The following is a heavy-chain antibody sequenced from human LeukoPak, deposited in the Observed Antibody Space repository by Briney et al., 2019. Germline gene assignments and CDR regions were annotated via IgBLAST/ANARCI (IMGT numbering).Heavy chain of an antibody. V-gene: IGHV4-59*01. Sequence: SETLSLTCTVSGGSISSYYWSWIRQPPGKGLEWIGYIYYSGSTNYNPSLKSRVTISVDTSKNQFSLKLSSVTAADTAVYYCARLTAYYYMDVWGKGTTVTISS. CDR3: ARLTAYYYMDV. CDR1: GGSISSYY. D-gene: IGHD5-18*01. J-gene: IGHJ6*03. CDR2: IYYSGST.